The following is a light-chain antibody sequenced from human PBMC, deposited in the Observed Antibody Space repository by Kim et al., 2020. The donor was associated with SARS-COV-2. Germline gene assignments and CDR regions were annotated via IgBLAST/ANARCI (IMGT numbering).Light chain of an antibody. CDR1: DSNIGTNT. CDR2: SDD. J-gene: IGLJ1*01. CDR3: SAWDDSLNVNV. Sequence: QSVLTQPPSASGTPGQTVTISCSGSDSNIGTNTLNWYQQIPGTAPKLLIYSDDHRPSGDPDRFSGSKSGTSASLAISGLQSGDEADYYCSAWDDSLNVNVFGTGTKVTVL. V-gene: IGLV1-44*01.